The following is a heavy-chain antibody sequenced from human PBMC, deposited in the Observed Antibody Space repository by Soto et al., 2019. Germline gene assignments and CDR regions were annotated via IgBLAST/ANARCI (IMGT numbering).Heavy chain of an antibody. J-gene: IGHJ4*02. V-gene: IGHV4-31*03. CDR3: ARESEDLTSNFDY. Sequence: PSETLSLTCSVSGASISSGAYYWSWIRQHPGEGLEWIGHIYFLGSTSYNPSFKSRVTISIDTSKRQFSLNLTSVTAEDTAVYYCARESEDLTSNFDYWGQGTLVTV. CDR1: GASISSGAYY. CDR2: IYFLGST.